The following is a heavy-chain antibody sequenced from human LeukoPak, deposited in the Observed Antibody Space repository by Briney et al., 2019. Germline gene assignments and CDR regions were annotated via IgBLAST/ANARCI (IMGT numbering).Heavy chain of an antibody. V-gene: IGHV4-34*01. CDR2: INHSGST. CDR3: ARGPRYGDLTIDY. J-gene: IGHJ4*02. CDR1: GGSFSAYY. Sequence: SETLSLTCAVYGGSFSAYYWSWIRQPPGKGLEWIGEINHSGSTNYNPSLKSRVTISVDTSKNQFSLKLSSVTAADTAVYYCARGPRYGDLTIDYWGQGTLVTVSS. D-gene: IGHD4-17*01.